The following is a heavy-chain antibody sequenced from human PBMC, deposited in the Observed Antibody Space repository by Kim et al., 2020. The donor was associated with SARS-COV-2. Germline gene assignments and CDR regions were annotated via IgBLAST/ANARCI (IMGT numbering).Heavy chain of an antibody. Sequence: GGSLRLSCAASGFSFSSYAMSWVRQAPGKGLEWVSSLSTNGDNTYYADSVKGRFTISRDNSRKTLNLQMNSLRAEDTAVYYCVKNSGRRIYSGLGVWGEG. CDR1: GFSFSSYA. CDR2: LSTNGDNT. CDR3: VKNSGRRIYSGLGV. J-gene: IGHJ6*02. V-gene: IGHV3-23*01. D-gene: IGHD1-26*01.